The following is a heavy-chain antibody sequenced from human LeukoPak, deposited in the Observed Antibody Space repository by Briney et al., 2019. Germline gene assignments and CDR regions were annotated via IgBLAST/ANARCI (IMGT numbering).Heavy chain of an antibody. CDR3: ARGGIAAAGRGWFDP. Sequence: SETLSLTCTVSGGSISNKYWSWIRQPPGKGLEWIGYIYYSGSTNYNPSLKSRVSISVDTSKNQFSLRLSSVTAADTAVYYCARGGIAAAGRGWFDPWGQGTLVTVSS. D-gene: IGHD6-13*01. V-gene: IGHV4-59*01. J-gene: IGHJ5*02. CDR1: GGSISNKY. CDR2: IYYSGST.